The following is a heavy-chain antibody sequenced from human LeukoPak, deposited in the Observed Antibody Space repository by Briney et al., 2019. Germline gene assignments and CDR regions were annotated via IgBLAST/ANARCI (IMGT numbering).Heavy chain of an antibody. CDR1: VYIFTDYY. Sequence: GASVKASSTPSVYIFTDYYLHCVRQAPGQGGEGMGWMNPNSGGTNYAQKFQGRITMTGDTSTAYLELRRLRYAETAVYYCARDLGSTVIVGGDAFDLWGQGTMVTVSS. D-gene: IGHD2/OR15-2a*01. CDR2: MNPNSGGT. CDR3: ARDLGSTVIVGGDAFDL. J-gene: IGHJ3*01. V-gene: IGHV1-2*02.